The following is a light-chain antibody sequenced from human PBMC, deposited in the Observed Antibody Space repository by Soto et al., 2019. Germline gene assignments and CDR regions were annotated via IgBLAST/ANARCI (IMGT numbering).Light chain of an antibody. Sequence: QSALTQTASVSGSPGQSITISCTGTSGDVGGYNYVSWYQQHPGKAPKLMIYEVSNRPSGVSNRFSGSKSGNTASLTISGLQAEDEADYYCSSYTSSSSGVFGTGTKLTVL. CDR1: SGDVGGYNY. CDR2: EVS. J-gene: IGLJ1*01. CDR3: SSYTSSSSGV. V-gene: IGLV2-14*01.